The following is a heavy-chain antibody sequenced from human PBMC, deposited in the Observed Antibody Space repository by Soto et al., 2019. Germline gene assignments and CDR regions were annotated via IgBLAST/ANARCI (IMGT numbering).Heavy chain of an antibody. Sequence: SETLSLTCAVSGGSFSGYYWSWIRQPPGKGLEWIGEINHSGSTNYNPSPKSRVTISVDTSKNQFSLKLSSVTAADTAVYYCARTGTYDILTGYPIDYWGQGTLVTVSS. V-gene: IGHV4-34*01. CDR1: GGSFSGYY. CDR2: INHSGST. CDR3: ARTGTYDILTGYPIDY. J-gene: IGHJ4*02. D-gene: IGHD3-9*01.